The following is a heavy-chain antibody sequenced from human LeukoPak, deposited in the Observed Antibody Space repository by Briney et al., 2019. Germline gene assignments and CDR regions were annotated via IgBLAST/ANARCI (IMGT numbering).Heavy chain of an antibody. Sequence: SETLSLTCTVSGGSISTYYWNWIRQSPGKGLEWIGYMYYSGSTNYNPSLKSRVTISVDTSRNESSLKLSSVTAADTAVYYCARTPATTWTNHFDYWGQGTLVTVSS. V-gene: IGHV4-59*01. CDR3: ARTPATTWTNHFDY. D-gene: IGHD4-17*01. CDR1: GGSISTYY. CDR2: MYYSGST. J-gene: IGHJ4*02.